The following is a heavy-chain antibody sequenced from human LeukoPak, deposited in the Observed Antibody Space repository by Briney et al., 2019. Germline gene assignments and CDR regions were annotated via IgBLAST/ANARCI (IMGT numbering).Heavy chain of an antibody. CDR2: IWYDGSRE. V-gene: IGHV3-33*01. CDR3: ARDRFSPIPFYDILTGYYLEY. J-gene: IGHJ4*02. CDR1: GITFGGNG. D-gene: IGHD3-9*01. Sequence: GGSLRLSCVGFGITFGGNGIHWVRQAPGKGLEWLAVIWYDGSREYYADSVKGRFTISRENSKNTAYLQMNSLRAEDTAVYYCARDRFSPIPFYDILTGYYLEYWGQGTLVTVSS.